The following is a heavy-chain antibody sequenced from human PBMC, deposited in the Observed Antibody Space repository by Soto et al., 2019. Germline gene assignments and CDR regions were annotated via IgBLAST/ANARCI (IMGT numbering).Heavy chain of an antibody. Sequence: PGGSLRLSXAASGFTFSSYGMHWVRQAPGKGLEWVAVISYDGSNKYYADSVKGRFTISRDNSKNTLYLQMNSLRAEDTAVYYCAKDRVITMVRVKGGMDVWGQGTTVTVS. D-gene: IGHD3-10*01. V-gene: IGHV3-30*18. CDR1: GFTFSSYG. CDR2: ISYDGSNK. J-gene: IGHJ6*02. CDR3: AKDRVITMVRVKGGMDV.